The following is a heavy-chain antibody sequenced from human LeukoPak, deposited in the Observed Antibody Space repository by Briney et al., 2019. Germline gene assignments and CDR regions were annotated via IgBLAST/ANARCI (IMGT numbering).Heavy chain of an antibody. CDR2: INGKRGDT. CDR1: GFTFTDHY. D-gene: IGHD7-27*01. J-gene: IGHJ4*02. Sequence: ASVKVSGKASGFTFTDHYMHWVRQAPGQGLEWMGWINGKRGDTNYAQDFQDRVTMTMDTSTSTVYMELSRLTVADTAVYYCARDHDWGVDYWGQGTLVTVSS. CDR3: ARDHDWGVDY. V-gene: IGHV1-2*02.